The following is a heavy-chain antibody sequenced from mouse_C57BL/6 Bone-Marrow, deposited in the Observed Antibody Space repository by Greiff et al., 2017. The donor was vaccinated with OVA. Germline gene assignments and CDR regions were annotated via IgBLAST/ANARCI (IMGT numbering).Heavy chain of an antibody. Sequence: EVKLVESGGGLVKPGGSLKLSCAASGFTFSSYAMSWVRQTPEKRLEWVATISDGGSYTYYPDNVKGRFTISRDNAKNNLYLQMSHLKSEDTAMYYCARDYYGKDYWGQGTTRPVSS. CDR2: ISDGGSYT. J-gene: IGHJ2*01. D-gene: IGHD1-1*01. V-gene: IGHV5-4*01. CDR3: ARDYYGKDY. CDR1: GFTFSSYA.